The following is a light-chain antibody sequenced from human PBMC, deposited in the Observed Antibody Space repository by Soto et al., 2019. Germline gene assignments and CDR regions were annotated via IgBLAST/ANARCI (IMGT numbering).Light chain of an antibody. CDR3: QQYNNWPLT. CDR2: GAS. CDR1: QSVSSD. Sequence: EKVMTQSPATLSASPGERATLSCRASQSVSSDLAWYQQKPGQAPRLVIYGASTRATGIPARFSGSGSGTEFTLTISSLQSEDFAFYYCQQYNNWPLTVGGGTKVDIK. J-gene: IGKJ4*01. V-gene: IGKV3-15*01.